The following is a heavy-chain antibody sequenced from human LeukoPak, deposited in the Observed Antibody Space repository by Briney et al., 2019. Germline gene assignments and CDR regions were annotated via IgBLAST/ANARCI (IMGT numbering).Heavy chain of an antibody. V-gene: IGHV3-64*01. CDR2: ISSNGDST. CDR3: ARDRPGDV. Sequence: GGSLTLSCAASGVTISSCEMHWVRQAPGKGLEYVSAISSNGDSTYYANFVKGRFIISRDNSKNTLYLQMGSLRPEDMAVYYCARDRPGDVWGEGTTVTVSS. J-gene: IGHJ6*04. CDR1: GVTISSCE.